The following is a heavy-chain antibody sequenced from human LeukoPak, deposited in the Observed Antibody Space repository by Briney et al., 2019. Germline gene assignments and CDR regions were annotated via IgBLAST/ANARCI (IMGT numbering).Heavy chain of an antibody. Sequence: ASVKVSCKASGYTFINSAIHWVRQAPGQRLEWMGWINAGNGITKYSQEFHDRVTITRDTSASTAYMDLNSLRSEDTAVYYCARGINILRGVPHWYFDLWGRGTLVTVSS. CDR3: ARGINILRGVPHWYFDL. J-gene: IGHJ2*01. V-gene: IGHV1-3*01. CDR1: GYTFINSA. CDR2: INAGNGIT. D-gene: IGHD3-10*01.